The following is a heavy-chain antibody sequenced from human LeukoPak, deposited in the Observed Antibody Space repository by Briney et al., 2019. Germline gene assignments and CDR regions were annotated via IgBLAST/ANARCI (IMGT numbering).Heavy chain of an antibody. J-gene: IGHJ4*02. V-gene: IGHV3-23*01. Sequence: GGSLRLSCAASGFTFSSYAMSWVRQAPGKGLEWVSAISGSGGSTYYADSVKGRFTISRDNSKNTLYLQMNSLRAEDTAVYYCARDRSVAGLLDSWGQGTLVTVS. D-gene: IGHD6-19*01. CDR1: GFTFSSYA. CDR3: ARDRSVAGLLDS. CDR2: ISGSGGST.